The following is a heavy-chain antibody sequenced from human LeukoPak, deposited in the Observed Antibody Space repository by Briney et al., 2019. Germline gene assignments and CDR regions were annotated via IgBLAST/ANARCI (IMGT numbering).Heavy chain of an antibody. J-gene: IGHJ6*02. V-gene: IGHV3-48*04. CDR1: GFTFCSYS. Sequence: GSLRLSCAASGFTFCSYSMNWVRQATGKGLEWVSYISSSSSTIYYADSVKGRFTISRDNAKNSLYLQMNSLRAEDTAVYYCARDRGGYSSSWPSGGMDVWGQGTTVTVSS. CDR2: ISSSSSTI. CDR3: ARDRGGYSSSWPSGGMDV. D-gene: IGHD6-13*01.